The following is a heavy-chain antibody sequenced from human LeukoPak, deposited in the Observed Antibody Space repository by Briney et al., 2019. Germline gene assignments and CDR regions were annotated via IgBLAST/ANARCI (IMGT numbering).Heavy chain of an antibody. CDR3: AGRLRGDYYYYYGMDV. D-gene: IGHD4-17*01. V-gene: IGHV1-2*02. CDR1: GYTFTGYY. J-gene: IGHJ6*02. CDR2: INPNSDGT. Sequence: GASVKVSCKASGYTFTGYYMHWVRQAPGQGLEWMGWINPNSDGTNYAQKFQGRVTMTRDTSISTAYMELSRLRSDDTAVYYCAGRLRGDYYYYYGMDVWGQGTTVTVSS.